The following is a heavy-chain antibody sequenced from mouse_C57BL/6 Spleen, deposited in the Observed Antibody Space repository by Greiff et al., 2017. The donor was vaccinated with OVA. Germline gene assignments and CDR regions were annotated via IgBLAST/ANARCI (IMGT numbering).Heavy chain of an antibody. Sequence: VQLQQSGAELVRPGTSVKVSCKASGYAFTNYLIEWVKQRPGQGLEWIGVINPGSGGTNYNEKFKGKATLTADKSSSTAYMQLSSLTSEDSAVYFCARSTGGDSSWCAYWGQGTLVTVSA. CDR2: INPGSGGT. V-gene: IGHV1-54*01. J-gene: IGHJ3*01. D-gene: IGHD2-12*01. CDR1: GYAFTNYL. CDR3: ARSTGGDSSWCAY.